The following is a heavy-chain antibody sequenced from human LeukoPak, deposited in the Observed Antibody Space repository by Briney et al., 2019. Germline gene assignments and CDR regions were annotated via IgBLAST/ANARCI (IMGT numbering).Heavy chain of an antibody. V-gene: IGHV5-51*01. CDR3: AIHPSYYDSSGYYKDYYMDV. CDR1: GYSFTSYW. J-gene: IGHJ6*03. CDR2: IYPGDSDT. D-gene: IGHD3-22*01. Sequence: GESLKISCKGSGYSFTSYWIGWVGQMPGKGLEWMGIIYPGDSDTRYSPSFQGQVTISADKSISTAYLQWSSLKASDTAMYYCAIHPSYYDSSGYYKDYYMDVWGKGTTVTVPS.